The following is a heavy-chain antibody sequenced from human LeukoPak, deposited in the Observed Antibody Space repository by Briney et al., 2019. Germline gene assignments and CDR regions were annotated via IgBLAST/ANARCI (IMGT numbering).Heavy chain of an antibody. V-gene: IGHV4-34*01. Sequence: PSETLSLTCAVYGGSFSGYYWSWIRQPPGKGLEWIGEINHSGSTNYNPSLKSRVTISVDTSKNQFSLKLSSVTAADTAVYYCARGYSSSRYENWFDPWGQGTLVTVSS. CDR3: ARGYSSSRYENWFDP. CDR1: GGSFSGYY. D-gene: IGHD6-13*01. J-gene: IGHJ5*02. CDR2: INHSGST.